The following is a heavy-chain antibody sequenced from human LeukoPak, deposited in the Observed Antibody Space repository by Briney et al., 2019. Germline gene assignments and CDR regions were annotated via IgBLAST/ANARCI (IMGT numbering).Heavy chain of an antibody. D-gene: IGHD3-10*01. J-gene: IGHJ5*02. CDR1: GDSISSGGYY. CDR2: IHTTGST. CDR3: ARDRGITTARGVPSWFDP. V-gene: IGHV4-61*02. Sequence: SETLSLTCSVSGDSISSGGYYWTWIRQPAGKGLEWIGRIHTTGSTDYNPSLKNRVAISVDTSKNQLSLKLRSVTAADTAVYYCARDRGITTARGVPSWFDPWGQGTLVTVSS.